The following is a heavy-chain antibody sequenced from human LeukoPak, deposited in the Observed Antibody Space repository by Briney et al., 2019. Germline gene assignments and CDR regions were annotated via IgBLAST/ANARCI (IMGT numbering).Heavy chain of an antibody. CDR2: ISFDGNNK. V-gene: IGHV3-30-3*01. CDR3: AREVIVGASPFDY. CDR1: GFTFSSSA. Sequence: GGSLRLSCAASGFTFSSSAIHWVRQAPGKGLEWVAVISFDGNNKYFGDFVRGRFTISRDNSKNTLYLQMNSLRAEDTAVYYCAREVIVGASPFDYWGQGTLVTVSS. D-gene: IGHD1-26*01. J-gene: IGHJ4*02.